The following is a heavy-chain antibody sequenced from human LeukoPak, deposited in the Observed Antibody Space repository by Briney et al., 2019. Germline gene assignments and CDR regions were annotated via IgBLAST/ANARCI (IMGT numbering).Heavy chain of an antibody. D-gene: IGHD6-19*01. CDR2: INPNSGGT. J-gene: IGHJ6*02. CDR3: ARRRGVAGIGGMDA. Sequence: GASVKVSCKASGYTFTGYYMHWVRQAPGQGLEWMGWINPNSGGTNYAQKFQGRVTMTRDTSISTAYMELSRLRSDDTAVYYCARRRGVAGIGGMDAWGQGTTVTVSS. V-gene: IGHV1-2*02. CDR1: GYTFTGYY.